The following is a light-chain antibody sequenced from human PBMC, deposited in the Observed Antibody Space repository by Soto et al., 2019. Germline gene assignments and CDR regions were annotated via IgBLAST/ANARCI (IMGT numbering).Light chain of an antibody. CDR1: SSDVGGYNY. CDR3: SSYAGSNIGV. Sequence: QSALTQPPSASGSPGQSVTISCTGTSSDVGGYNYVSWYQQHPRKAHKLMIDEVSKRPSGVPDRFSGSKSGNTASLTVSGLQAEDEADYYCSSYAGSNIGVFGGGTKLTVL. V-gene: IGLV2-8*01. CDR2: EVS. J-gene: IGLJ3*02.